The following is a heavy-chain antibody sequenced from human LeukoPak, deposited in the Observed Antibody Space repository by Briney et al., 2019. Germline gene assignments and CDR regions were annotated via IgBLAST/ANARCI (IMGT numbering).Heavy chain of an antibody. CDR3: ARSRVRGAAHNYYYMDV. CDR2: INPNSGGT. D-gene: IGHD3-10*01. CDR1: GYTFTGYY. Sequence: ASVKVSCKASGYTFTGYYMHWVRQAPGQGLEWMGWINPNSGGTNYAQKFQGSVNMTRDTSIRPAYMELSRLRSEDTDVNYCARSRVRGAAHNYYYMDVWGKGTAVTVS. J-gene: IGHJ6*03. V-gene: IGHV1-2*02.